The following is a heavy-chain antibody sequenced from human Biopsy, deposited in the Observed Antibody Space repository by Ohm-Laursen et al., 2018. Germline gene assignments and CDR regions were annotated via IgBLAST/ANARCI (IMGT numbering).Heavy chain of an antibody. D-gene: IGHD3-22*01. CDR2: VYYTGST. V-gene: IGHV4-59*01. J-gene: IGHJ2*01. Sequence: SVTLSLTCTVSGVSISSYYWSWIRPPPGQGLVGLGYVYYTGSTDYNPSRQSRVTTSGDTSKNHFSLMLRSVTPADTAIYYCARDRGYYSDRTVPGYFDLWGRGTLVTVSS. CDR3: ARDRGYYSDRTVPGYFDL. CDR1: GVSISSYY.